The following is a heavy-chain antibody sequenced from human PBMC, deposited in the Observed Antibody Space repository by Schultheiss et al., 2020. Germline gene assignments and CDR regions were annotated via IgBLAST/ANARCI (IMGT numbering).Heavy chain of an antibody. D-gene: IGHD3-22*01. CDR3: ARPTYYDSSTYYSY. V-gene: IGHV5-51*01. CDR1: GYTFTSYW. Sequence: GESLKISCKGSGYTFTSYWIAWVRQMPGKGLEWMGIVYPGDSDTRYSPSFQGQVTISADRSINTAYLQWSSLKASDTAMYYCARPTYYDSSTYYSYWGQGTMVTVSS. J-gene: IGHJ3*01. CDR2: VYPGDSDT.